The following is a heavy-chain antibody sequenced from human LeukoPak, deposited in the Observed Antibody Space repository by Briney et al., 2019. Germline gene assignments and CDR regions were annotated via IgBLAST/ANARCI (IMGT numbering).Heavy chain of an antibody. V-gene: IGHV3-74*01. D-gene: IGHD3-22*01. Sequence: GGSLRLSCAASGFTFSRYWMHWFRKVPGEGLVWVSRTNTDGRTTSYADSVKGRFTISRDNAKNMVYLQMNSLRAEDTAVYYCARIEDRGAAFDSWGQGTLVTVSS. CDR1: GFTFSRYW. CDR3: ARIEDRGAAFDS. CDR2: TNTDGRTT. J-gene: IGHJ4*02.